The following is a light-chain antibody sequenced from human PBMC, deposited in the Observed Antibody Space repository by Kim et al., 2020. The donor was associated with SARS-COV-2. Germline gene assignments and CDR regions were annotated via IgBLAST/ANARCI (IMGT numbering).Light chain of an antibody. Sequence: SVGDRVTIACRASQGISNYLAWYQQKPGKVPKLLIYAASTLQSGVPSRFSGSGSGTDFTLTISSLQPEDVATYYCQKCNSAPQITVGGGTKVDIK. CDR1: QGISNY. CDR3: QKCNSAPQIT. J-gene: IGKJ4*01. CDR2: AAS. V-gene: IGKV1-27*01.